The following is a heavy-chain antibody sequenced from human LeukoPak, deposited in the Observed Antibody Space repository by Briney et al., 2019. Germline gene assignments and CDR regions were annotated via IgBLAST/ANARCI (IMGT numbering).Heavy chain of an antibody. CDR2: ISGSGGST. V-gene: IGHV3-23*01. Sequence: GGSLRLSCAASGFTFSSYAVSWVRQAPGKGLEWVSAISGSGGSTYYADSVKGRFTISRDNSKNTLYLQMNSLRAEDTAVYYCARGGLVGATNLPNFDYWGQGTLVTVSS. CDR3: ARGGLVGATNLPNFDY. CDR1: GFTFSSYA. J-gene: IGHJ4*02. D-gene: IGHD1-26*01.